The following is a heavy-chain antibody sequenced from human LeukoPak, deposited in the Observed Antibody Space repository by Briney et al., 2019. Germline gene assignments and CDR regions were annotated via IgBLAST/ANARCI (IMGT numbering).Heavy chain of an antibody. CDR3: ARQAVADAFDI. CDR1: GYSISSGYY. D-gene: IGHD6-19*01. J-gene: IGHJ3*02. CDR2: FYHSGST. Sequence: SETLSLTXAVSGYSISSGYYWGWVRQPPGKGLEWIGSFYHSGSTYYNPSLRSRVTISVDTSKNQFSLKLSSVTAADTAVYYCARQAVADAFDIWGQRTMVTVSS. V-gene: IGHV4-38-2*01.